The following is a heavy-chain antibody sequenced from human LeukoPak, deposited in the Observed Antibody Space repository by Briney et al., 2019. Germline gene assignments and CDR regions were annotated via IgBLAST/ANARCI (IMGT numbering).Heavy chain of an antibody. CDR1: GYTLTELS. Sequence: ASVKVSCKVSGYTLTELSMHWVRQAPGKGLEWMGGFDPEDGETIYAQKFQGRVTMTEDTSTDTAYMELSSLRSEDTAVYYCATPSGILTGYSPFDYWGQGTLVTVSS. CDR3: ATPSGILTGYSPFDY. J-gene: IGHJ4*02. D-gene: IGHD3-9*01. V-gene: IGHV1-24*01. CDR2: FDPEDGET.